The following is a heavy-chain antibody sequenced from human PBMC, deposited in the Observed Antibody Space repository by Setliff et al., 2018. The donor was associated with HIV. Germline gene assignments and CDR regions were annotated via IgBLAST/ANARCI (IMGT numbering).Heavy chain of an antibody. J-gene: IGHJ4*02. Sequence: KTSETLSLTCTVSAVSIGGYSWSWIRQSPGKGLEWIGSIYSTDTTNHNPSLESRVTISVDKPKNQFSLKLNSVTAADTAVYYCARHGTWNSQRFHFDYWGQGTPVTVSS. CDR3: ARHGTWNSQRFHFDY. CDR1: AVSIGGYS. CDR2: IYSTDTT. V-gene: IGHV4-4*09. D-gene: IGHD1-7*01.